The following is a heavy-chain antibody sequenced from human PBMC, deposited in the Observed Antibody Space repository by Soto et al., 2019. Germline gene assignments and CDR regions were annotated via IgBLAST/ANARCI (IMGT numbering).Heavy chain of an antibody. CDR2: ISYDGSNK. V-gene: IGHV3-30-3*01. CDR3: ARVMIRSSLAGLGFDY. J-gene: IGHJ4*02. D-gene: IGHD2-15*01. CDR1: GFTFSSYA. Sequence: LRLSCAASGFTFSSYAMHWVRQAPGKGLDWVAVISYDGSNKYYSDSVKGRFTISRDNSKNTLYLQMNSLRAEDTAAYYCARVMIRSSLAGLGFDYLRRGTLFTICS.